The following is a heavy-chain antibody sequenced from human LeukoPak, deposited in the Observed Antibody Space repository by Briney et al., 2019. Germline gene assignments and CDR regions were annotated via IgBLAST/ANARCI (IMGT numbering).Heavy chain of an antibody. Sequence: KPSETLSLTCTVSGGSIRSYYWSWIRQPPGKGLEWIGYRYYTGSTNYNPSLKSRVTISVDTSKNQFSLKLSSVTAADTAVYYCARDKKDYYDSSGYYYFAFDIWGQGTMVNVSS. D-gene: IGHD3-22*01. V-gene: IGHV4-59*01. CDR3: ARDKKDYYDSSGYYYFAFDI. J-gene: IGHJ3*02. CDR1: GGSIRSYY. CDR2: RYYTGST.